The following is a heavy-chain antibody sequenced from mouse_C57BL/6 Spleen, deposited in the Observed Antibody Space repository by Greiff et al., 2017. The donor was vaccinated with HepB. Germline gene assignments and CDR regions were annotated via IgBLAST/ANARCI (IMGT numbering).Heavy chain of an antibody. J-gene: IGHJ2*01. CDR3: ARSPYYYGSSYRYYFDY. V-gene: IGHV5-4*03. Sequence: EVKVVESGGGLVKPGGSLKLSCAASGFTFSSYAMSWVRQTPEKRLEWVATISDGGSYTYYPDNVKGRFTISRDNAKNNLYLQMSHLKSEDTAMYYCARSPYYYGSSYRYYFDYWGQGTTLTVSS. D-gene: IGHD1-1*01. CDR2: ISDGGSYT. CDR1: GFTFSSYA.